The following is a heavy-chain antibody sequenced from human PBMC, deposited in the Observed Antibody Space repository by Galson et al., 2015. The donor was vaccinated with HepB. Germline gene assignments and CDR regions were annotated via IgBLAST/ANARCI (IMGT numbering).Heavy chain of an antibody. CDR3: ARDYGANYDPSSYWFDY. J-gene: IGHJ4*02. CDR2: ISTSSSTI. CDR1: GFTFSTYH. D-gene: IGHD3-22*01. Sequence: SLRLSCAASGFTFSTYHMNWVRQAPGKGLEWVSYISTSSSTIYYADSVKGRFTISRDNAKNSLFLQMDSLRAEDSAVYYCARDYGANYDPSSYWFDYWGQGTLVTVSS. V-gene: IGHV3-48*01.